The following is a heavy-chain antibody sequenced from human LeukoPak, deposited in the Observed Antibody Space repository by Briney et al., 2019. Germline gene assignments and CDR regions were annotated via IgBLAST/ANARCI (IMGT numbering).Heavy chain of an antibody. CDR3: ARDPFRSGPDFDY. J-gene: IGHJ4*02. D-gene: IGHD6-19*01. V-gene: IGHV1-2*06. CDR2: INPNSGGT. CDR1: GYTFTGYY. Sequence: ASVKVSCKASGYTFTGYYMHWVRQAPGQGLEWMGRINPNSGGTNYAQKFQGRVTMTRDTSISTAYMELSRLRSGDTAVYYCARDPFRSGPDFDYWGQGTLVTVSS.